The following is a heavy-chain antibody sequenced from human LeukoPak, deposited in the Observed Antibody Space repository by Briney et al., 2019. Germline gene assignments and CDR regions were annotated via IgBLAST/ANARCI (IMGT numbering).Heavy chain of an antibody. CDR3: AEDSTWLLKYYFDY. CDR1: GFTFSSYA. J-gene: IGHJ4*02. D-gene: IGHD3-22*01. Sequence: PGGSLRLSCAASGFTFSSYAMSWVRQAPGKGLEWVSAISGSGGSTYYADSVKGRFTISRDNSKNTLYLQMNSLRAEDTAVYYCAEDSTWLLKYYFDYWGQGTLVTVSS. CDR2: ISGSGGST. V-gene: IGHV3-23*01.